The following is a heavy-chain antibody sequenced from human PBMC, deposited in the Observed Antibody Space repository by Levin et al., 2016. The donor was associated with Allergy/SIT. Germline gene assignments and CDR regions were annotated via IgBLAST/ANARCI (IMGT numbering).Heavy chain of an antibody. CDR2: ISGSGDST. CDR1: GFSFKSYA. Sequence: GESLKISCAASGFSFKSYAMSWVRQAPGKGLEWVSTISGSGDSTYYADSVKGQFTISRDNSKDTLFLEMSSLRVDDTAVYYCAKLDYGDFNADYFQDWGRGTLVTVSS. J-gene: IGHJ1*01. D-gene: IGHD4-17*01. V-gene: IGHV3-23*01. CDR3: AKLDYGDFNADYFQD.